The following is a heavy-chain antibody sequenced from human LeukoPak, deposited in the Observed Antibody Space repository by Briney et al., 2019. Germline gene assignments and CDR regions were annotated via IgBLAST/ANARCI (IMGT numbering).Heavy chain of an antibody. Sequence: SVKVSCKASGGTFSSYAISWVRQAPGQGLEWMGGIIPIFGTANYAQKFQGRVTITTDESTSTAYMEPSSLRSEDTAVYYCARGRGKVGATKFGYYYFYMDVWGKGTTVTVSS. D-gene: IGHD1-26*01. V-gene: IGHV1-69*05. J-gene: IGHJ6*03. CDR2: IIPIFGTA. CDR3: ARGRGKVGATKFGYYYFYMDV. CDR1: GGTFSSYA.